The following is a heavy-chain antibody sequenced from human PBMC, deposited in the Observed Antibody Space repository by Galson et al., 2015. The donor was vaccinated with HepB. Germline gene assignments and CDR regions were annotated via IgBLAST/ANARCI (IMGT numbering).Heavy chain of an antibody. J-gene: IGHJ4*02. CDR3: AKGSRGYTNYYFDH. CDR2: ISGSGVSK. V-gene: IGHV3-23*01. D-gene: IGHD5-18*01. CDR1: GFSFSGYA. Sequence: SLRLSCAASGFSFSGYAMSWVRQAPGRGLEWVSSISGSGVSKNYADSVKGRFTISRDNSEDTVFLQMNSLRAEDTAVYYCAKGSRGYTNYYFDHWGRGTLVTVSS.